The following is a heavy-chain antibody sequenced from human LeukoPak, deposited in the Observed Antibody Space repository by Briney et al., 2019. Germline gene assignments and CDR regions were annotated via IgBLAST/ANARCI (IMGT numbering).Heavy chain of an antibody. V-gene: IGHV3-30*03. Sequence: PGGSLRLSCAASGFTFSSYGMHWVRQAPGKGLEWVAVISYDGSNKYYADSVKGRFTISRDNSKNTLYLQMNSLRAEDTAVYCCASYETGSYPYYFDYWGQGTLVTVSS. J-gene: IGHJ4*02. CDR3: ASYETGSYPYYFDY. CDR1: GFTFSSYG. CDR2: ISYDGSNK. D-gene: IGHD1-26*01.